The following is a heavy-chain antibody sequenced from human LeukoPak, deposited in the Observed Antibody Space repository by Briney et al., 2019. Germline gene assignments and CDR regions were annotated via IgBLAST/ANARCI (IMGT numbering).Heavy chain of an antibody. CDR3: ARKYCSGGDCYSNY. CDR1: GGSISSSGYY. V-gene: IGHV4-39*01. Sequence: PSETLSLTCTVSGGSISSSGYYWGWIRQPPGKDLEWIGSIYYGGSTYYNPSLKSRVTISVDTSKNQFSLKLSSVTAADTAMYYCARKYCSGGDCYSNYWRQGTLVTVSS. D-gene: IGHD2-15*01. J-gene: IGHJ4*02. CDR2: IYYGGST.